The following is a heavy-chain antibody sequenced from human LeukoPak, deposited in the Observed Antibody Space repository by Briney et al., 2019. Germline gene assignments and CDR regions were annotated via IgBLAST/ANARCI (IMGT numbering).Heavy chain of an antibody. D-gene: IGHD4-17*01. V-gene: IGHV1-18*01. J-gene: IGHJ4*02. CDR1: GYTLTSYG. CDR2: ISSQSGNT. CDR3: ARGAYGDK. Sequence: ASVKVSCEASGYTLTSYGINWMRQAPGQGLEWMGWISSQSGNTNYAQKVQGRLTLTTDRSTNTAYMELRSLRSDDTAVYYCARGAYGDKWGQGTMVTVSS.